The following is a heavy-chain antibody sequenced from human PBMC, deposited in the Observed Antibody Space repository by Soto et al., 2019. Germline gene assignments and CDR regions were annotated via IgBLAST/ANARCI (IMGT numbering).Heavy chain of an antibody. Sequence: PGESLKISCKGSGYSFTSYWIGWVRQMPGKGLEWMGIIYPGDSDTRYSPSFQGQVTISADKSISTAYLQWSSLKASDTAMYYCARHEIMDYYDSSGYYVDYWGQGTLVTVSS. CDR1: GYSFTSYW. CDR2: IYPGDSDT. CDR3: ARHEIMDYYDSSGYYVDY. J-gene: IGHJ4*02. V-gene: IGHV5-51*01. D-gene: IGHD3-22*01.